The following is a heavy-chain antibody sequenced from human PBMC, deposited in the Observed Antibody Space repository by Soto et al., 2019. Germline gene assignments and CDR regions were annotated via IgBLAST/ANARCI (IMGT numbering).Heavy chain of an antibody. CDR3: AKAPYGVTFPFDY. V-gene: IGHV3-23*01. J-gene: IGHJ4*02. CDR2: ISGSGGST. Sequence: EVQLLESGGGLVQPGGSLRLSCAASGFTFSSYAMSWVRQAPGKGLEWVSAISGSGGSTYYADSAKGRFTISRDNSKNTLYLQMNSLRAEDTAVYYCAKAPYGVTFPFDYWGQGTLVTVSS. D-gene: IGHD4-4*01. CDR1: GFTFSSYA.